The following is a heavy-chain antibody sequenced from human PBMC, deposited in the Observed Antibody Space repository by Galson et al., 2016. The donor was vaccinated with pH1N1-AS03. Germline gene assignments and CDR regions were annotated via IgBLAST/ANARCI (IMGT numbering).Heavy chain of an antibody. D-gene: IGHD6-19*01. CDR2: ISGRGDSA. CDR3: AKGRGWPVWHYGMDV. CDR1: GFTLSSYA. Sequence: SLRLSCAAPGFTLSSYALTWVRQAPGKGLIWVSSISGRGDSAYYADSVKGRFTISRDKSKNTLYLQMNSLRAEDTAVDYCAKGRGWPVWHYGMDVWGQGTTVTVSS. V-gene: IGHV3-23*01. J-gene: IGHJ6*02.